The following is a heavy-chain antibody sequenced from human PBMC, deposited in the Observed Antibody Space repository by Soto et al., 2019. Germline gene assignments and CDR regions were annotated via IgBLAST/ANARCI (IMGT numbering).Heavy chain of an antibody. CDR2: IIPIFGTA. CDR3: ARNGEAGGDYVWGSYPLDSFDI. J-gene: IGHJ3*02. Sequence: SVKVSCKASGGTFSSYAISWVRQAPGQGLEWMGGIIPIFGTANYAQKFQGRVTITADESTSTAYMELSSLRSEDTAVYYCARNGEAGGDYVWGSYPLDSFDIWGQGTMVTVSS. CDR1: GGTFSSYA. V-gene: IGHV1-69*13. D-gene: IGHD3-16*02.